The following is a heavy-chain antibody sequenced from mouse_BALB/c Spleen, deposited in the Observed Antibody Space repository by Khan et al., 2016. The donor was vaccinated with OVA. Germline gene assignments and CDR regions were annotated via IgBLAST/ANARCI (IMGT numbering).Heavy chain of an antibody. D-gene: IGHD2-12*01. CDR2: VNPNNGDT. J-gene: IGHJ3*01. Sequence: VQLKESGPDLVKPGASVKISCKASGYSFTVYYMTWVKQSHGKSPEWIGRVNPNNGDTNYNQNFKGKAILTVDKSSNTAYMELHSLTSKDSAVFYCARGYEFFPYWGQGTLVTVSA. CDR1: GYSFTVYY. CDR3: ARGYEFFPY. V-gene: IGHV1-26*01.